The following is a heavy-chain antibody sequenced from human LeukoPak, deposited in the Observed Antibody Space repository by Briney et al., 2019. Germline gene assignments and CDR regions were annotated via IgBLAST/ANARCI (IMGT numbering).Heavy chain of an antibody. CDR3: ARDLLATPSIPFDY. CDR2: IYSSGTT. D-gene: IGHD2-15*01. CDR1: GGSFSSYY. J-gene: IGHJ4*02. V-gene: IGHV4-4*07. Sequence: SETLSLTCTVSGGSFSSYYWSWIRQPAGKGLEWIGHIYSSGTTNYNPSLKSRVTMSIDTSKNQFSLKLSSVTAADTAVYYCARDLLATPSIPFDYWGQGTLVTVSS.